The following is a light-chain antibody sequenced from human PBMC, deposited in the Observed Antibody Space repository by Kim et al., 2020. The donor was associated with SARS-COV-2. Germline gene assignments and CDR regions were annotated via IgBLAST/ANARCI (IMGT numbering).Light chain of an antibody. J-gene: IGLJ3*02. V-gene: IGLV2-23*02. CDR2: EVS. CDR1: THAVGSYNL. Sequence: GQSVTISCTGTTHAVGSYNLVSWYQQHPGKAPKRMIYEVSKRPSGVSNRFSGSKSGNTASLTISGLQAEDEADYYCCSYAGSSTWVFGGGTKLTVL. CDR3: CSYAGSSTWV.